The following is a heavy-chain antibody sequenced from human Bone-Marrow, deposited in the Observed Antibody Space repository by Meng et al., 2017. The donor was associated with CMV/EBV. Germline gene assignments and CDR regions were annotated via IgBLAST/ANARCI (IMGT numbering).Heavy chain of an antibody. Sequence: GGSLRLSCAASGFTFSSYWMSWVRQAPGKGLEWVANIKQDGSEKYYVDSVKGRFTISRDNAKNSLYLQMNSLRAEDTAVYYCARDLWVLEDTAMVSNYYYYYGMDVWGQGTRVTVSS. CDR3: ARDLWVLEDTAMVSNYYYYYGMDV. CDR1: GFTFSSYW. CDR2: IKQDGSEK. J-gene: IGHJ6*02. V-gene: IGHV3-7*01. D-gene: IGHD5-18*01.